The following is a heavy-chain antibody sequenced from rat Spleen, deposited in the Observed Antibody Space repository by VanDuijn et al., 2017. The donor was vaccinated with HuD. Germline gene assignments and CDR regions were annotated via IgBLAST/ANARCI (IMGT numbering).Heavy chain of an antibody. CDR1: GFTFSDYN. V-gene: IGHV5-7*01. J-gene: IGHJ2*01. CDR2: ISYDGDNT. CDR3: AREAGLPFHHFDY. Sequence: EVQLVESGGGIVQPGGSLKLSCAASGFTFSDYNMAWVRQAPKKGLEWVATISYDGDNTYYRDSVKGRFTISRDNVKNILYLQMDSLRSEDTATYYCAREAGLPFHHFDYWGQGVMVTVSS. D-gene: IGHD1-4*01.